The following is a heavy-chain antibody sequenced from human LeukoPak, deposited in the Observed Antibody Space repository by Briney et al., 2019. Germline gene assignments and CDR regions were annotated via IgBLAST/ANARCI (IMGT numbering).Heavy chain of an antibody. CDR2: IWYDGSNK. J-gene: IGHJ4*02. Sequence: GGSLRLSCAASGFTFSSYGMHWVRQAPGKGLEWVAVIWYDGSNKYYADSVKGRFTISRDSSSKTVYLQMNSLRTEDTAVYYCVREGYYHSGSLPTFYFDYWGQGTLVTVSS. CDR1: GFTFSSYG. CDR3: VREGYYHSGSLPTFYFDY. D-gene: IGHD3-10*01. V-gene: IGHV3-33*01.